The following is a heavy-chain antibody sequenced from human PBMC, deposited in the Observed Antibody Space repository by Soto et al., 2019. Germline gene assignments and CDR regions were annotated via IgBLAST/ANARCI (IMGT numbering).Heavy chain of an antibody. Sequence: GGSLRLSCAASGFTFSSYGMHWVRQAPGKGLEWVSGISGSGDSTYYADSVKGRFTISRDNSKKTVYLQMNSLRAEDTAVYYCAKGVPGIAVAGTGYFQHWGQGTLVTVSS. CDR3: AKGVPGIAVAGTGYFQH. J-gene: IGHJ1*01. D-gene: IGHD6-19*01. V-gene: IGHV3-23*01. CDR1: GFTFSSYG. CDR2: ISGSGDST.